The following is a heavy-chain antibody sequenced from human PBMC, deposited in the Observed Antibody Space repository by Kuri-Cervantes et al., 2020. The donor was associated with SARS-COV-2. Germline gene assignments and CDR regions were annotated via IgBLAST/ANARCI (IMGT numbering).Heavy chain of an antibody. CDR1: GFTFSNAW. J-gene: IGHJ4*02. D-gene: IGHD2-2*01. V-gene: IGHV3-15*01. Sequence: GESLKISCAASGFTFSNAWMSWVRQAPGKGLEWVGRIKSKTDGGTTDYAAPVKGRFTISRDDSKNTLYLQMNSLKTEDTAVYYCACIVVVPAADYWGQGTLVTVSS. CDR3: ACIVVVPAADY. CDR2: IKSKTDGGTT.